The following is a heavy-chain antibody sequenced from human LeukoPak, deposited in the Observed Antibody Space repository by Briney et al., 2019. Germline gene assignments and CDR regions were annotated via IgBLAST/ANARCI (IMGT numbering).Heavy chain of an antibody. CDR3: ARTTDYYDSSGYRRGWFDP. Sequence: TSETLSLTCAVSGGSISSSNWWSWVRQPPGKGLEWIGEIYHSGSTNYNPSLKSRVTISVDKSKNQFPLKLSSVTAADTAVYYCARTTDYYDSSGYRRGWFDPWGQGTLVTVSS. CDR1: GGSISSSNW. J-gene: IGHJ5*02. V-gene: IGHV4-4*02. CDR2: IYHSGST. D-gene: IGHD3-22*01.